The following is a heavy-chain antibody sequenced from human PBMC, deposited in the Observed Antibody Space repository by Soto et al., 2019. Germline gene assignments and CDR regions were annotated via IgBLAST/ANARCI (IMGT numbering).Heavy chain of an antibody. V-gene: IGHV4-59*01. CDR1: GGSISSYY. CDR2: IYYSGST. J-gene: IGHJ4*02. Sequence: SETLSLTCTVSGGSISSYYWSCIRQSPWKGLEWIGYIYYSGSTNYNPSLKSRVTISVDTSKNQFSLKLSSVTAADTAVYYCARGSTVTTPLDYWGQGTLVTVSS. CDR3: ARGSTVTTPLDY. D-gene: IGHD4-17*01.